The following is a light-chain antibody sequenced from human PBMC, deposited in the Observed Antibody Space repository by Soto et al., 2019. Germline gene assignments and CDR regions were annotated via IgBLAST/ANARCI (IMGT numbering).Light chain of an antibody. CDR3: QQYNSDPWT. CDR1: QVISNY. V-gene: IGKV1-27*01. J-gene: IGKJ1*01. CDR2: GAS. Sequence: DIQMTQSPASLSSSVGDRVTITCRASQVISNYLAWYQQKAGQVPKLLIYGASTMPSGVASRFSGSGSGTDFTLTISSLQPEDDATFYCQQYNSDPWTFGRGTKVEIK.